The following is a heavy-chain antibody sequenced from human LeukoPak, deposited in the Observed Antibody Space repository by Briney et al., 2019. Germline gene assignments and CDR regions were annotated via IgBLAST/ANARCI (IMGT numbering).Heavy chain of an antibody. CDR1: GGSFSGHD. CDR2: SSPGGST. J-gene: IGHJ4*02. CDR3: ARSSAGIFDY. Sequence: SETLSLTCAVYGGSFSGHDWSWIRQPPGKGLEWIGESSPGGSTKYNPSLKSRVTISLDTSKNQFSLQLNSVTPEDTAVYYCARSSAGIFDYWGQGTLVTVSS. V-gene: IGHV4-34*01.